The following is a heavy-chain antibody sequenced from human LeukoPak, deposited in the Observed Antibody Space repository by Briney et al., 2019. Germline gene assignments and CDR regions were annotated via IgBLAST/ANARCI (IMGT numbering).Heavy chain of an antibody. J-gene: IGHJ4*02. CDR3: ARADSSGHAADY. CDR1: GGSISSYY. CDR2: IYYSGST. Sequence: PSETLSLTCTVSGGSISSYYWSRIRQPPGKGLEWIGYIYYSGSTNYNPSLKSRVTISVDTSKNQFSLKLSSVTAADTAVYYCARADSSGHAADYWGQGTLVTVSS. D-gene: IGHD6-19*01. V-gene: IGHV4-59*01.